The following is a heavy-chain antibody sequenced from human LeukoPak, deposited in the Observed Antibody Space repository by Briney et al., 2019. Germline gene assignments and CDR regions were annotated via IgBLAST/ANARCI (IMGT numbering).Heavy chain of an antibody. CDR3: ARDVTAMATFDY. CDR2: IIPILGIA. Sequence: GASVKVSCKASGGTFSSYAISWVRQAPGQGLEWMGRIIPILGIANYAQKFQGRVTITADKSTSTAYMELSSLRSEDTAVYYCARDVTAMATFDYWGQGTLVTVSS. D-gene: IGHD5-18*01. V-gene: IGHV1-69*04. CDR1: GGTFSSYA. J-gene: IGHJ4*02.